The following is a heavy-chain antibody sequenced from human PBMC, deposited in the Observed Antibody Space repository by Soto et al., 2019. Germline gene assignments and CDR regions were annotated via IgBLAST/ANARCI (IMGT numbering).Heavy chain of an antibody. J-gene: IGHJ4*02. CDR1: GGSVTNSSYY. D-gene: IGHD4-17*01. Sequence: SETLSLTCTVSGGSVTNSSYYWGWIRQSPGKGLEWIGSVYYRGRSYSKSSVKSRVTISVDTSKNQFSLSLNSVTTLYTAVYFCVSQRTTVPTQAYFDYWGPGALVTVSS. CDR3: VSQRTTVPTQAYFDY. CDR2: VYYRGRS. V-gene: IGHV4-39*01.